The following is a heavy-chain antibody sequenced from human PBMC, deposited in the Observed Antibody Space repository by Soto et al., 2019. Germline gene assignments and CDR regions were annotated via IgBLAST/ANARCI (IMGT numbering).Heavy chain of an antibody. CDR1: GGTFSSYA. Sequence: ASVKVSCKASGGTFSSYAISWVRQAPGQGLEWMGGVIPIFGTANYAQKFQGRVTITADESTSTAYMELSSLRSEDTAVYYCAGRDGYSHFDYWGQGTLVTVSS. V-gene: IGHV1-69*13. J-gene: IGHJ4*02. D-gene: IGHD5-18*01. CDR2: VIPIFGTA. CDR3: AGRDGYSHFDY.